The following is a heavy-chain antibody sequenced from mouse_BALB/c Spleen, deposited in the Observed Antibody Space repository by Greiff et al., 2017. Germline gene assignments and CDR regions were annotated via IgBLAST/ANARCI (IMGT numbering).Heavy chain of an antibody. CDR3: ARGGYDYDGKDYFDY. J-gene: IGHJ2*01. CDR1: GYTFTDYN. D-gene: IGHD2-4*01. Sequence: VQLKQSGPELVKPGASVKIPCKASGYTFTDYNMDWVKQSHGKSLEWIGDINPNNGGTIYNQKFKGKATLTVDKSSSTAYMELRSLTSEDTAVYYCARGGYDYDGKDYFDYWGQGTTLTVSS. CDR2: INPNNGGT. V-gene: IGHV1-18*01.